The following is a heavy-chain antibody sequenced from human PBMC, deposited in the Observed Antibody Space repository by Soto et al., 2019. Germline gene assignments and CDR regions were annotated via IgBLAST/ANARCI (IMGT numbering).Heavy chain of an antibody. J-gene: IGHJ6*02. Sequence: SQTLSLTCAISGDSVSSNSAAWNWIRQSPSRGLEWLGRTYYRSKWYNDYAVSVKSRITINPDTSKNQFSLQLNSVTPEDTAVYYCARINYDFWSGYSGHYYYYGMDVWGQGTTVTVSS. CDR3: ARINYDFWSGYSGHYYYYGMDV. V-gene: IGHV6-1*01. CDR2: TYYRSKWYN. D-gene: IGHD3-3*01. CDR1: GDSVSSNSAA.